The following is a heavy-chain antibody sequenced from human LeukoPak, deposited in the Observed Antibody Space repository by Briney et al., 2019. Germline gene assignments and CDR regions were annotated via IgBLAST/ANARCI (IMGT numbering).Heavy chain of an antibody. CDR2: IRYDGSNK. CDR3: ARGLWGVAGRGDAFDI. J-gene: IGHJ3*02. CDR1: GFAFSSYG. Sequence: GGSLRLSCAASGFAFSSYGMSWVRQAPGKGLEWVAFIRYDGSNKYYADSVKGRFTISRDNSKNTLYLQMNSLRAEDTAVYYCARGLWGVAGRGDAFDIWGQGTMVTVSS. D-gene: IGHD6-19*01. V-gene: IGHV3-30*02.